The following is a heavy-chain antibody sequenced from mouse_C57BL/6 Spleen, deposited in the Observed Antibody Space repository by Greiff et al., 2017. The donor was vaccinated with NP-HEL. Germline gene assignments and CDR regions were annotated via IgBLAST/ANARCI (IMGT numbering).Heavy chain of an antibody. CDR3: ARGGTTGLDY. J-gene: IGHJ2*01. CDR1: GYTFTSYW. CDR2: IDPSDSYT. V-gene: IGHV1-50*01. Sequence: VQLQQPGAELVKPGASVKLSCKASGYTFTSYWMQWVKQRPGQGLEWIGEIDPSDSYTNYNQKFKGKATLTVDTSSSTAYMQLSSLTSEDSAVYYCARGGTTGLDYWGQGTTLTVSS. D-gene: IGHD1-1*01.